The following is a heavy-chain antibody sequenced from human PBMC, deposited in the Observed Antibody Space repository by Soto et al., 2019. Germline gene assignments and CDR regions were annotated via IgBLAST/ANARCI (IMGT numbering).Heavy chain of an antibody. CDR3: ASAGELPYYYYGLDV. CDR2: VSGYNGNT. CDR1: GYTFTTSG. Sequence: QVQLVQSGGEVKKPGASVKVSCKASGYTFTTSGVSWVRQAPGQGLEWMGWVSGYNGNTKYEEKLHDRVTMTTATSTSTAYLELRSLTTYDTAVYYCASAGELPYYYYGLDVWGKVTRVIVSS. V-gene: IGHV1-18*01. J-gene: IGHJ6*04. D-gene: IGHD1-7*01.